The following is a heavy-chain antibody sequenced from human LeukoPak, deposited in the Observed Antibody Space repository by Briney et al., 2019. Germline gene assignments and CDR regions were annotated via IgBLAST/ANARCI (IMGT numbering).Heavy chain of an antibody. D-gene: IGHD3-9*01. CDR3: AGNYDILTGIGYYGMDV. V-gene: IGHV4-61*01. CDR2: IYYSGST. Sequence: NPSETLSLTCTVSGGSVSSGSYYWSWIRQPPGKGLEWIGYIYYSGSTNYNPSLESRVTISVDTSKNQFSLKLSSVTAADTAVYYCAGNYDILTGIGYYGMDVWGKGTTVTVSS. CDR1: GGSVSSGSYY. J-gene: IGHJ6*04.